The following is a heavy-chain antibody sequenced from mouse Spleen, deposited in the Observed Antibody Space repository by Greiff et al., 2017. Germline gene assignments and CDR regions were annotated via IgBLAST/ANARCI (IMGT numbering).Heavy chain of an antibody. Sequence: EVKLEESGGGLVQPGGSMKLSCVASGFTFSNYWMNWVRQSPEKGLEWVAQIRLKSDNYATHYAESVKGRFTISRDDSKSSVYLQMNNLRAEDTGIYYCTRLRREAMDYWGQGTSVTVSS. D-gene: IGHD2-2*01. CDR3: TRLRREAMDY. CDR2: IRLKSDNYAT. J-gene: IGHJ4*01. V-gene: IGHV6-3*01. CDR1: GFTFSNYW.